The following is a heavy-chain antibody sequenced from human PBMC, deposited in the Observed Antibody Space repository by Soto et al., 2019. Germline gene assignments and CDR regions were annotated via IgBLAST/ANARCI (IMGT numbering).Heavy chain of an antibody. Sequence: GGSPRLSCAASGFPFTGYSMNWIRQAPGKGPEWVSSISSRSDYIYYADSVRGRFTISRDDAKNSLYLQMDSLRAEDTAVYYCARGGHCTSTSCYRDYWGQGTLVTVSS. CDR2: ISSRSDYI. J-gene: IGHJ4*02. CDR1: GFPFTGYS. D-gene: IGHD2-2*03. CDR3: ARGGHCTSTSCYRDY. V-gene: IGHV3-21*01.